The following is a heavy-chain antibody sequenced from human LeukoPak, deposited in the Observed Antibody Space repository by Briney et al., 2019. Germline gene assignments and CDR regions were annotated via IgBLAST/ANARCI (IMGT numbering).Heavy chain of an antibody. CDR3: ARALRYFDWGYFDY. CDR2: ISSSGSYI. CDR1: GFTFNSNA. Sequence: GGSLRLSCAASGFTFNSNAMTWVRQTPEKGLGWVSSISSSGSYIYYADSVKGRFTISRDNAKSSLYLQMNSLRAEDTAVYYCARALRYFDWGYFDYWGQGTLVTVSS. J-gene: IGHJ4*02. D-gene: IGHD3-9*01. V-gene: IGHV3-21*01.